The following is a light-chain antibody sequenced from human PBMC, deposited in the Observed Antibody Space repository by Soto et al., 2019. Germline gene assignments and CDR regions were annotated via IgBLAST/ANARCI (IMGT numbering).Light chain of an antibody. CDR1: SSDVGGYNY. J-gene: IGLJ1*01. CDR3: CSSTGSSTLEV. CDR2: DVS. V-gene: IGLV2-14*01. Sequence: QSALTQPASVSGSPGQSITISCTGTSSDVGGYNYVSWYQQHPGKAPKLMIYDVSNRPSGVSNRFSGSKSGNTASLTISGLQDEDEAAYYCCSSTGSSTLEVFGTGTKLTVL.